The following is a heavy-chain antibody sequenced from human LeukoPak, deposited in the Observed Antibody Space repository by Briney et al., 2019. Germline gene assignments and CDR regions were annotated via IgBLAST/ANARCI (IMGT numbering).Heavy chain of an antibody. Sequence: GASVKVSCKASGYTFTDYNIHWVRQAPGQTFEWMGWINVVNGNTKYAQALQDRVTITRDTSATTIYMELRSPRSEDMATYYCARGRGTPNTNRDFYFYYYMDVWGRGTAVTVSS. CDR1: GYTFTDYN. J-gene: IGHJ6*03. D-gene: IGHD1/OR15-1a*01. V-gene: IGHV1-3*03. CDR3: ARGRGTPNTNRDFYFYYYMDV. CDR2: INVVNGNT.